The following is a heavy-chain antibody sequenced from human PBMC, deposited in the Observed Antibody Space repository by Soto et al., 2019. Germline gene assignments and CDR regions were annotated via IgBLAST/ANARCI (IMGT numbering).Heavy chain of an antibody. D-gene: IGHD3-10*01. J-gene: IGHJ4*02. V-gene: IGHV2-5*02. Sequence: PGPTLVNPTETLTLTCPFSVFSLTTRGVGVGWIRQAPGKALECLALIYWDDDRRYSPSLKIRLAITKDTSRNQVVLTMTNMDPVDTATYYCAHIGSYNSGSHYFDYWGQGTLVTVSS. CDR2: IYWDDDR. CDR1: VFSLTTRGVG. CDR3: AHIGSYNSGSHYFDY.